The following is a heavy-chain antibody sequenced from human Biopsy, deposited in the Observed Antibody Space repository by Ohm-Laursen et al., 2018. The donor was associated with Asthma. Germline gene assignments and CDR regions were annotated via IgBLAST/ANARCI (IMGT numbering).Heavy chain of an antibody. CDR2: ISYDGSNK. CDR3: GRERSYMVDY. J-gene: IGHJ4*02. Sequence: SLRLSCTASGFTFSSFGMHWVRQAPGKGLEWVACISYDGSNKYYADSVKGRSTISRDNSKNTLYLQMNSLRAEDTALYYCGRERSYMVDYWGQGTLVIVSS. D-gene: IGHD3-10*01. CDR1: GFTFSSFG. V-gene: IGHV3-30*03.